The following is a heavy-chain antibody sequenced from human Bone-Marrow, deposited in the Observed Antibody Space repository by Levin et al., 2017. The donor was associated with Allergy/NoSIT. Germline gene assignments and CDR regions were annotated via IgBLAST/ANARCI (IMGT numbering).Heavy chain of an antibody. Sequence: GGSLRLSCAGSGFTFGKWAVYWVRQAPGKGLEWVAVISHDGTYKHYGESVKGRFTVSRDNSQNTLFLQLNSLRAEDTAVYYCAKEIKASMGDYYSGMDVWGQGTTVTVS. CDR1: GFTFGKWA. D-gene: IGHD1-26*01. CDR3: AKEIKASMGDYYSGMDV. V-gene: IGHV3-30*18. J-gene: IGHJ6*02. CDR2: ISHDGTYK.